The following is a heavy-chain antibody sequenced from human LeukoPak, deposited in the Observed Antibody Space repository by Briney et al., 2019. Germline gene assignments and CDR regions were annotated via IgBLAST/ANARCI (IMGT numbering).Heavy chain of an antibody. CDR1: GGTFSTYA. V-gene: IGHV1-69*05. CDR3: ARGGDSSGWYYYCDF. CDR2: IIPISGTV. D-gene: IGHD6-19*01. Sequence: SVKVSCKASGGTFSTYAINWVRQAPGQGLEWVGGIIPISGTVNYAQKFQGRVTITTDKYTSATYMELSSLRSEDTAVYYCARGGDSSGWYYYCDFWGQGTQVTVSS. J-gene: IGHJ4*02.